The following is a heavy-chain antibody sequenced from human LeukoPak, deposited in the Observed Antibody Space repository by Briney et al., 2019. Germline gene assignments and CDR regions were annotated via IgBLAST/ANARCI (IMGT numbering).Heavy chain of an antibody. CDR2: ISPGDSNT. CDR1: GYSLTNYW. CDR3: ARVRLDYDDVWGSYRAPSYYYYMDV. V-gene: IGHV5-51*01. J-gene: IGHJ6*03. D-gene: IGHD3-16*02. Sequence: GESLKISCKGSGYSLTNYWIGWVRQMPGKGLEWMGIISPGDSNTRYSPSFQGQVTISVYKSISTAYLQWNSLKASDTAMYYCARVRLDYDDVWGSYRAPSYYYYMDVWGRGTTVTVSS.